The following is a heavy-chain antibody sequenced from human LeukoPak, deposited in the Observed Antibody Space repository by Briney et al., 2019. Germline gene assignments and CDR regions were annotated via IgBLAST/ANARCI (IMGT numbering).Heavy chain of an antibody. CDR1: GGSISSGGYY. D-gene: IGHD6-13*01. CDR3: ARVDSGSWNSRYLGY. Sequence: PSETLSLTCTVSGGSISSGGYYWSWIRQHPGKGLEWIGYIYYSGSTYYNPSLKSRVTISVDTSKNQFSLKLSSVTAADTAVCYCARVDSGSWNSRYLGYWGQGTLVTVSS. J-gene: IGHJ4*02. V-gene: IGHV4-31*03. CDR2: IYYSGST.